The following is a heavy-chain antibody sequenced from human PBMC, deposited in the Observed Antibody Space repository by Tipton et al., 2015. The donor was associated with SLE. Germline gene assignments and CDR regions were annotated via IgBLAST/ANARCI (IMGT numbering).Heavy chain of an antibody. CDR3: ASSLGSSYWFDY. CDR1: GGSISSYY. V-gene: IGHV4-34*01. D-gene: IGHD2-15*01. J-gene: IGHJ4*02. CDR2: INHSGST. Sequence: TLSLTCTVSGGSISSYYWSWIRQPPGKGLEWIGEINHSGSTNYNPSLKSRVTISVDTSKNQFSLKLSSVTAADTAVYYCASSLGSSYWFDYWGQGTLVTVSS.